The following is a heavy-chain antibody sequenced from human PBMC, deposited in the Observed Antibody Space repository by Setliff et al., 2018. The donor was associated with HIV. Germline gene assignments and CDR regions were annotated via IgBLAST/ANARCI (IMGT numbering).Heavy chain of an antibody. D-gene: IGHD1-26*01. J-gene: IGHJ3*02. CDR3: ARDRVEAERGAFDI. Sequence: GGSLRLSCVASGFTFSNFAMHWVRQAPGKGLEWVSVISYDASRTSYADSVKGRFTISRDNSKDTVSLQMTSLTSEDTAMYYCARDRVEAERGAFDIWGQGTMVTVSS. CDR1: GFTFSNFA. V-gene: IGHV3-30*01. CDR2: ISYDASRT.